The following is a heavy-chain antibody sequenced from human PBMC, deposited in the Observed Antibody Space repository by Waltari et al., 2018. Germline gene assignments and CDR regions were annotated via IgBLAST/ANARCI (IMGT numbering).Heavy chain of an antibody. J-gene: IGHJ4*02. CDR2: ITNRGHT. D-gene: IGHD3-16*01. V-gene: IGHV3-23*01. Sequence: EVRLLESGGGLVQPGGSLRLSCAASGFTFSSSSMSWVRQAPGTGLELVLSITNRGHTYYADSVNGRCTISRDNAKNTLYLQMNSLRAEDTAVYFCAKGGWGSVCDYWGQGTLVTVFS. CDR3: AKGGWGSVCDY. CDR1: GFTFSSSS.